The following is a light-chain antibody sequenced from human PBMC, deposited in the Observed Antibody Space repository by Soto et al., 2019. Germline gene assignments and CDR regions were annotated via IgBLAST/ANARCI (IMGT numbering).Light chain of an antibody. V-gene: IGKV1-39*01. CDR2: AAS. CDR1: ESISRH. Sequence: DIQMTQSPSSLSASVGDRVTITCRASESISRHLNWYQQKLGKAPKILIYAASSLQNGVPSRFRGSGSGTDFTLTITNLQPEDFATYYCQQTYSTLSITFGQGTRLDI. J-gene: IGKJ5*01. CDR3: QQTYSTLSIT.